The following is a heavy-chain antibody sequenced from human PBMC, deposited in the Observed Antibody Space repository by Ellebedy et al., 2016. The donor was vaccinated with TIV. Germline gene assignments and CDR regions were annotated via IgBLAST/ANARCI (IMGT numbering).Heavy chain of an antibody. V-gene: IGHV3-23*01. D-gene: IGHD3-9*01. J-gene: IGHJ4*02. CDR1: GFTFSSYA. CDR2: ISGSGGST. Sequence: GESLKIPXAASGFTFSSYAMSWVRQAPGKGLEWVSAISGSGGSTYYADSVKGRFTISRDNAKNSLSLQINSLRAEDTAVYYCATFDEGVQYLAYWGQGTLVTVSS. CDR3: ATFDEGVQYLAY.